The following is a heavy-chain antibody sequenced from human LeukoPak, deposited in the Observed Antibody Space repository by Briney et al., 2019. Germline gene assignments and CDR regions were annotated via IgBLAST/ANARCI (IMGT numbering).Heavy chain of an antibody. CDR2: ISGSGDST. CDR1: GFTFSSYA. D-gene: IGHD5-18*01. J-gene: IGHJ4*02. CDR3: AKGGTWIQHHLDY. Sequence: PGGSLRLSCAASGFTFSSYAMTWVRQAPGKGLEWVSAISGSGDSTYYADSLKGRFTISRDNSKNTLHLQMSSLTAEDTAVYFCAKGGTWIQHHLDYWGQGTLVTVSS. V-gene: IGHV3-23*01.